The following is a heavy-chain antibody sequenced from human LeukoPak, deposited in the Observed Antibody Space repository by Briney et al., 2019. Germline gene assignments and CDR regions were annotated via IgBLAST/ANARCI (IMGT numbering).Heavy chain of an antibody. CDR2: ISAYNDNT. J-gene: IGHJ4*02. CDR1: GYTFTTYG. D-gene: IGHD3-3*01. Sequence: GAAVKVSCKASGYTFTTYGISWVRQAPGQGLEWMGWISAYNDNTHYALKLQGRVTMTTDTSTTTAYMELRSLRSDDTAVYYCARGSQYYDCWRGYSHFDYWGQGTLVTVSS. CDR3: ARGSQYYDCWRGYSHFDY. V-gene: IGHV1-18*01.